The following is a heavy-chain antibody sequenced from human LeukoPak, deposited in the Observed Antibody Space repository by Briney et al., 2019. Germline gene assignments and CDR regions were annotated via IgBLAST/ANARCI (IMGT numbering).Heavy chain of an antibody. CDR1: GYSFTSYW. Sequence: GESLKIPCKGSGYSFTSYWIGWVRQLPGKGLEWMGIIYPGDSDTRYSPSFQGQVTISADKSISTAYLQWSSLKASDTAMYYCATRYLYRRLGELVGAFDIWGQGTMVTVSS. CDR3: ATRYLYRRLGELVGAFDI. D-gene: IGHD3-16*01. CDR2: IYPGDSDT. V-gene: IGHV5-51*01. J-gene: IGHJ3*02.